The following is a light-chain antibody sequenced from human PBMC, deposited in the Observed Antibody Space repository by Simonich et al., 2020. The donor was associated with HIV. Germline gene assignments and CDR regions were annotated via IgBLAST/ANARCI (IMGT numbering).Light chain of an antibody. V-gene: IGKV4-1*01. CDR2: WAS. J-gene: IGKJ5*01. CDR1: KSLLSNNKNF. Sequence: DIVMTQSPDSLPVSLGERATINCKSSKSLLSNNKNFLAWFQHKPGQPPKMLIYWASTRESGVPDRFSGSGSGTDFTLTISSLQAEDVAVYYCQQYYAAPITFGQGTRLEI. CDR3: QQYYAAPIT.